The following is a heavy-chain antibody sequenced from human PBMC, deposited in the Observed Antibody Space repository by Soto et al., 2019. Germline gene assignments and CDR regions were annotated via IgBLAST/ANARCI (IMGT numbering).Heavy chain of an antibody. D-gene: IGHD3-3*01. Sequence: GGSLRLSCAASGFTFSSYAMNWVRQAPGKGLEWVGRIKSKTDGGTTDYAAPVKGRSTISRDDSKNTLYLQMNSLKTEDTAVYYCTTLSITIFGVVLMDVWGQGTTVTVSS. V-gene: IGHV3-15*07. CDR3: TTLSITIFGVVLMDV. J-gene: IGHJ6*02. CDR1: GFTFSSYA. CDR2: IKSKTDGGTT.